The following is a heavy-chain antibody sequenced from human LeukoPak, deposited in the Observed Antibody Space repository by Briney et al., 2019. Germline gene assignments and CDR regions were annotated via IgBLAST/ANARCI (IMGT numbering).Heavy chain of an antibody. Sequence: KPGGSLRLSCAASGFTFSSYAMNWVRQAPGKGLQWVASISPRSSNIYYSDSVKGRFTISRDNANISLYLRMNNLRDEDTAIYYCARDLEAFDFWGQGTLVTVSS. D-gene: IGHD3-3*01. CDR1: GFTFSSYA. CDR3: ARDLEAFDF. J-gene: IGHJ5*01. V-gene: IGHV3-21*06. CDR2: ISPRSSNI.